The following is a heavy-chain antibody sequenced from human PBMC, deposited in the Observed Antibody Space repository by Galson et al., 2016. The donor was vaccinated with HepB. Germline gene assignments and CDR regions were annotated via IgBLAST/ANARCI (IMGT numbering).Heavy chain of an antibody. CDR2: IWFDGTYK. D-gene: IGHD6-13*01. V-gene: IGHV3-33*01. CDR1: GFHFSGYG. J-gene: IGHJ4*02. CDR3: ARRRFSSSWYKDD. Sequence: SLRLSCAASGFHFSGYGMHWVRQAPGKGLEWVALIWFDGTYKYYADSVRGRFTISRDNAKNSLFLQLNSLRAEDTAVYYCARRRFSSSWYKDDWGQGTLVTVSS.